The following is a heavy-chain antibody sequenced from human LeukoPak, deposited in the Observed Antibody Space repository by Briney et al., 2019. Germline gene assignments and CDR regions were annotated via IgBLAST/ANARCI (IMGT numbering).Heavy chain of an antibody. V-gene: IGHV1-18*01. CDR3: ARFEVWGTRYFDY. Sequence: ASVRVSCKASGRSFSNYAISWVRQAPGQGLEWMGWISAYNGNTNYAQKLQGRVTMTTDTSTSTAYMELRSLRSDDTAVYYCARFEVWGTRYFDYWGQGTLVTVSS. J-gene: IGHJ4*02. D-gene: IGHD3-16*01. CDR1: GRSFSNYA. CDR2: ISAYNGNT.